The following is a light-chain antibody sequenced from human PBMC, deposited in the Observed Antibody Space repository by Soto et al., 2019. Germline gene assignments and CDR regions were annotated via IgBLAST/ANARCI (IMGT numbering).Light chain of an antibody. CDR2: AAS. J-gene: IGKJ1*01. V-gene: IGKV1-27*01. CDR1: QGISKY. CDR3: QKYNSAPWT. Sequence: DIQMTQSPSSLSASVGDRVTITCRASQGISKYLAWYQQKPGKVPKLLIYAASTLQSGVPSRFSGGGYGTDFTLTISDLQPEDVATFYCQKYNSAPWTFGQGTKVDIK.